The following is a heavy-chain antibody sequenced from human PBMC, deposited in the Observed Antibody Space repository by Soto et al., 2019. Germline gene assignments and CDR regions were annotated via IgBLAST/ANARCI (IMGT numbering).Heavy chain of an antibody. J-gene: IGHJ4*02. V-gene: IGHV4-4*02. CDR1: GDSISSDKL. D-gene: IGHD2-21*02. Sequence: QVQLQESGPGLVKPSGTLSLTCAVSGDSISSDKLWSWVRQPPGKGLEWIGEIYHSGRTNCNPSLKSRVTISVEKSKNQFSLELSSMTAADTAVYYCARGGDWKFDYWGQGSLVTVSS. CDR3: ARGGDWKFDY. CDR2: IYHSGRT.